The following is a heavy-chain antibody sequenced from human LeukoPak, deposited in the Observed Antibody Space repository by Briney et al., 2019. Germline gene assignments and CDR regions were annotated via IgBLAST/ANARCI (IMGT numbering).Heavy chain of an antibody. D-gene: IGHD6-13*01. CDR1: GGTFSNYA. J-gene: IGHJ3*02. CDR3: ATDLADATYGFDI. V-gene: IGHV1-69*05. CDR2: IIPILGTS. Sequence: GASVKVSCTTSGGTFSNYAISWVRQAPGQGLEWVGGIIPILGTSNSAEKFQGRLTVTTDEFTGTAYMELSTLRSEDTAVYYCATDLADATYGFDIWGQGTMVTVSS.